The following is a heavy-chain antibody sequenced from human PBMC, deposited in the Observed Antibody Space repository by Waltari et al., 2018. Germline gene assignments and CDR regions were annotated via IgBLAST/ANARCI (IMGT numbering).Heavy chain of an antibody. Sequence: QVQLVESGGGVVQPGRSLRLSCAASGFTFSSYGMHWVRQAPGKGLEWVAVIWYDGRKKEYAESVKGRFTISRDNSKNTLYLQMNSLRAEDTAMYYCAKPGRFPYDAFDIWGQGTMVTVSS. J-gene: IGHJ3*02. V-gene: IGHV3-30*18. D-gene: IGHD2-21*01. CDR2: IWYDGRKK. CDR1: GFTFSSYG. CDR3: AKPGRFPYDAFDI.